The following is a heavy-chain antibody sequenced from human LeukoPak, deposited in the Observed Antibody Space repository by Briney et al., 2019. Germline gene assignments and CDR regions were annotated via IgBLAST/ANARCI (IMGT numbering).Heavy chain of an antibody. CDR2: ISSSSSTI. V-gene: IGHV3-48*04. CDR3: ARDREHRGYSSSSGY. Sequence: GGSLRLSCAASGFTFSSYSMNWVRQAPGKGLEWVSYISSSSSTIYYADSVKGRFTISRDNAKNSLYLQMNSLRAEDTAVYYCARDREHRGYSSSSGYWGQGTLVTVSS. J-gene: IGHJ4*02. D-gene: IGHD6-6*01. CDR1: GFTFSSYS.